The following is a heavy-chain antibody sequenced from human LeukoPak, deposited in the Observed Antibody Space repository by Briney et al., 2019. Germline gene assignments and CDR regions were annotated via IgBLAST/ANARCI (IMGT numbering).Heavy chain of an antibody. V-gene: IGHV4-34*01. Sequence: SETLSLTCAVYGGSFSGYYWSWIRQPPGKGLEWIGEINHSGSTNYNPSLMSRVTISVDTSKNQFSLKLSSVTAADTAVYYCARGPRGVMALDYWGQGTLVTVSS. CDR2: INHSGST. D-gene: IGHD3-10*01. CDR3: ARGPRGVMALDY. J-gene: IGHJ4*02. CDR1: GGSFSGYY.